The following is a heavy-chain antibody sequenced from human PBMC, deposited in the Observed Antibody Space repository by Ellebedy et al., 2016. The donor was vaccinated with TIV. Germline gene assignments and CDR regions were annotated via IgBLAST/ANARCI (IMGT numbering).Heavy chain of an antibody. CDR2: ISGRSTYL. J-gene: IGHJ4*02. Sequence: GESLKISCAASGFTFGDYAMHWVRQAPGKGLEWVASISGRSTYLYYADSVRGRFTISRDNARDSLYLQMNSLRAEDTATYYCARERLEWGDYIGDFDYWGQGTLVTVSS. D-gene: IGHD1-26*01. CDR1: GFTFGDYA. CDR3: ARERLEWGDYIGDFDY. V-gene: IGHV3-21*01.